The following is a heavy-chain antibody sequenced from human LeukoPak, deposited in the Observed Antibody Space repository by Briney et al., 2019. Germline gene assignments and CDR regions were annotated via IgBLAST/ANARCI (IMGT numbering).Heavy chain of an antibody. V-gene: IGHV1-69*13. CDR1: GGTFSSYA. Sequence: GASVKVSCKASGGTFSSYAISWVRQAPGQGLEWMGGIIPIFGTANYAQKFQGRVTITADESTSTAYMELSSLRSEDTAVYYCASQLGSGSYQGYFDYWGQGTLVTVSS. J-gene: IGHJ4*02. D-gene: IGHD3-10*01. CDR3: ASQLGSGSYQGYFDY. CDR2: IIPIFGTA.